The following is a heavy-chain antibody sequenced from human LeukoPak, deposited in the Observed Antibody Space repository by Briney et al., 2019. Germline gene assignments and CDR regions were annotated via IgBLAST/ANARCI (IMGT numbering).Heavy chain of an antibody. J-gene: IGHJ4*02. V-gene: IGHV3-74*01. CDR2: INSDGSST. D-gene: IGHD7-27*01. CDR1: GFTFSSYW. CDR3: ATGPGYYYDY. Sequence: GGSLRLSCATSGFTFSSYWMHWVRQAPGKGLVWVSRINSDGSSTTYADSVKGRFTISRDNAKNTVYLQINSLRAEDTAVYYCATGPGYYYDYWGQGTLVTVSS.